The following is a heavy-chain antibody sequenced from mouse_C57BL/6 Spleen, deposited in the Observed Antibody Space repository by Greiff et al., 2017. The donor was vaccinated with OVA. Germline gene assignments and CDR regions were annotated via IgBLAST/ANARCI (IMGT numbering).Heavy chain of an antibody. V-gene: IGHV6-3*01. CDR2: IRLKSDNYAT. CDR3: TGGWLPSYFDY. J-gene: IGHJ2*01. D-gene: IGHD2-2*01. Sequence: EVMLVESGGGLVQPGGSMKLSCVASGFTFSNYWMNWVRQSPEKGLEWVAQIRLKSDNYATHYAESVKGRFTISRDDSKSSVYLQMNNLRAEDTGIYYCTGGWLPSYFDYGGQGTTLTVSS. CDR1: GFTFSNYW.